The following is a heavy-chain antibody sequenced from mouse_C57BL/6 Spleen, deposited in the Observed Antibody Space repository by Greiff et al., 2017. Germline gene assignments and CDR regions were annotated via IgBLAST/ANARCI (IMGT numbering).Heavy chain of an antibody. D-gene: IGHD1-1*01. J-gene: IGHJ4*01. CDR3: ARHGVATVGATGYYYAMDD. V-gene: IGHV5-9*01. Sequence: EVKLVEPGGGLVKPGGSLKLSCAASGFTFSSYTMSWVRQTPEKRLEWVGTISGGGGKTDYPDSVKGRFTITRDNAKNTLYLQLSSLRSEDTALYYCARHGVATVGATGYYYAMDDWGQGTSVTVSS. CDR1: GFTFSSYT. CDR2: ISGGGGKT.